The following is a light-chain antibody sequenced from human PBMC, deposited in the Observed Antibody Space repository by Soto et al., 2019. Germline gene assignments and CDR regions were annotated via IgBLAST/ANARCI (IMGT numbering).Light chain of an antibody. J-gene: IGKJ2*01. CDR2: GAS. CDR3: HQYYNWPPYT. CDR1: QSVGSS. V-gene: IGKV3-15*01. Sequence: EIVLTQSPATLSVSPGERVTLSCRASQSVGSSLAWFQQRPGQAPKLLIYGASTRATGIAARFSGTGSGTEFTLTITSLQSEDCAVYYCHQYYNWPPYTFGQETKLECK.